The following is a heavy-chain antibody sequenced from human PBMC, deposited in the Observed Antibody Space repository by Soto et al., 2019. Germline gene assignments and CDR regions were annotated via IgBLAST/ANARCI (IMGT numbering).Heavy chain of an antibody. Sequence: QVQLVQSGAEVKKPGSSVKVSCKASGGTFSSYAISWVRQAPGQGLEWMGGIIPIFGTANYAQKFQGRVTITADESTSTAYMELSSLRSEDTAVYYCATDCGSTSCYMYNWFDPWGQGTLVTVSS. CDR3: ATDCGSTSCYMYNWFDP. J-gene: IGHJ5*02. D-gene: IGHD2-2*02. CDR2: IIPIFGTA. CDR1: GGTFSSYA. V-gene: IGHV1-69*01.